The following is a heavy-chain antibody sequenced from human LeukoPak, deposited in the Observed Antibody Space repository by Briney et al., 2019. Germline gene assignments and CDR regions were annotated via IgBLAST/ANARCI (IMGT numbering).Heavy chain of an antibody. CDR1: GFTLSSYW. CDR3: ASSAGYFNPIDY. Sequence: GGSLRLSCAASGFTLSSYWMSWVRQAPGKGLEWVANIKQDGSEKYYVDSVKGRFTISRDNAKNSLYLQMNSLRAEDTAVYYCASSAGYFNPIDYWGQGTLVTVSS. CDR2: IKQDGSEK. J-gene: IGHJ4*02. V-gene: IGHV3-7*03. D-gene: IGHD2/OR15-2a*01.